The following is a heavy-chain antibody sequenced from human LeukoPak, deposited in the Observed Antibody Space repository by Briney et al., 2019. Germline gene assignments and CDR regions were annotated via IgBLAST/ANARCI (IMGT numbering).Heavy chain of an antibody. Sequence: PGGSLRLSCAASGFTVSSNYMSWVRQAPGKGLEWVSAISGSGGSTYYADSVKGRFTISRDNSKNTLYLQMNSLRAEDTAVYYCAKAKNRLELDYWGQGTLVTVSS. CDR1: GFTVSSNY. D-gene: IGHD1-1*01. J-gene: IGHJ4*02. V-gene: IGHV3-23*01. CDR2: ISGSGGST. CDR3: AKAKNRLELDY.